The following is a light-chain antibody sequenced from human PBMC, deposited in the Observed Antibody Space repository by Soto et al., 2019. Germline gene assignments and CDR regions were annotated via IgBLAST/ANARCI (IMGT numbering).Light chain of an antibody. V-gene: IGLV2-14*01. CDR2: EVS. Sequence: QSALTQPASVSGSPGQSITISCTGTSSDVGVYNYVSWYQHHPGKAPKVMIYEVSNRPSGVSSRFSGSKSGNTASLTISGLQAEDEADYSCSSYTTSSTWVFGGGTKLTVL. CDR1: SSDVGVYNY. CDR3: SSYTTSSTWV. J-gene: IGLJ3*02.